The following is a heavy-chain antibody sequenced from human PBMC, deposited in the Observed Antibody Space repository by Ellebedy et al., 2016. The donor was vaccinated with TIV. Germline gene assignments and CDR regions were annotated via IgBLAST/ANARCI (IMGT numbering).Heavy chain of an antibody. CDR1: GGSISSYY. CDR3: ATYTMGRLDY. D-gene: IGHD1-1*01. V-gene: IGHV4-59*08. J-gene: IGHJ4*02. CDR2: FYYSGNT. Sequence: MPSETLSLTCAVSGGSISSYYWTWIRQPPGKGLEWIAYFYYSGNTNYSPSLTSRVTILVDTSKNQFSLKLGSVTAADTAVYYCATYTMGRLDYWGQGTLVTVSS.